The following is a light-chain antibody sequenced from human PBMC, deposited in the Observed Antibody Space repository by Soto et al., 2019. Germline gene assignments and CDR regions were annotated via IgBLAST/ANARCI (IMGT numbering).Light chain of an antibody. CDR2: DVG. Sequence: QPALTQPASVSGSPGQSITISCTGTSSDVGGYNYVSWYQHHPGKAPKLMIYDVGNRPSGISNRFSGSKSGNTASLTISGLQPEDEGDYYCSSYTTSNTRQIVFGTGTKVTVL. CDR1: SSDVGGYNY. J-gene: IGLJ1*01. V-gene: IGLV2-14*03. CDR3: SSYTTSNTRQIV.